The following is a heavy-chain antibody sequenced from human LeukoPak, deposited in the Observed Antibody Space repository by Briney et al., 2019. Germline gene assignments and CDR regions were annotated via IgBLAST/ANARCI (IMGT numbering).Heavy chain of an antibody. Sequence: ASVKVSCKASGYTFTGYYMHWVRQAPGQGLEWMGWSNPNSGGTNYAQKFQGRVTTTRDTSISTAYMELRRLRSDDTAVYYCARAPPKYDILTGYSHYYYYMDVWGKGTTVTVSS. J-gene: IGHJ6*03. CDR2: SNPNSGGT. D-gene: IGHD3-9*01. CDR3: ARAPPKYDILTGYSHYYYYMDV. CDR1: GYTFTGYY. V-gene: IGHV1-2*02.